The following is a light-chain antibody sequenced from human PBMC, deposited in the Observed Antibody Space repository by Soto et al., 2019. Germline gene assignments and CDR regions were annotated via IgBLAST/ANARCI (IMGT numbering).Light chain of an antibody. CDR2: YDD. V-gene: IGLV1-36*01. CDR1: SSNIGNNA. CDR3: ATWDVSLNAYV. J-gene: IGLJ1*01. Sequence: QSVLTQPPSVSEAPRQRVTISCSGSSSNIGNNAVNWYQQLPGQAPKIVIYYDDLLTSGVSDRFSGSKSGISASLAISDLQSDDEADYYCATWDVSLNAYVFGPGTKVTVL.